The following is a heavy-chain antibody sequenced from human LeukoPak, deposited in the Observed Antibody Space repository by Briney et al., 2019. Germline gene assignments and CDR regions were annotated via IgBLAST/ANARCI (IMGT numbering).Heavy chain of an antibody. CDR1: GFTFSNYA. CDR3: AGRYSGDYYRDY. J-gene: IGHJ4*02. Sequence: GGSQRLSCAASGFTFSNYAMSWVRQAPGKGLEWVSAIISSGSTYYADSVRGRFTISRDNPSNTLYLQMNSLRAEDTALYYCAGRYSGDYYRDYWGQGTLVTVSS. V-gene: IGHV3-23*01. D-gene: IGHD1-26*01. CDR2: IISSGST.